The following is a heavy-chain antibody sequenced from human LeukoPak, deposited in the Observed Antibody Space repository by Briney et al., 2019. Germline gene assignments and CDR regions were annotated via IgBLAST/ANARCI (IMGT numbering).Heavy chain of an antibody. V-gene: IGHV3-11*01. D-gene: IGHD2-15*01. J-gene: IGHJ4*01. CDR2: IGSSGSTI. CDR3: ARDVPDPLGHCSGGNCPLFDY. Sequence: PGGSLRLSCAASGFTFSDYYMAWIRQAPGKGLEWVSYIGSSGSTIYYTDSLKGRFTISRDNAKNSLYLQMNSLRAEDTAVYYCARDVPDPLGHCSGGNCPLFDYWGQGTLVTVSS. CDR1: GFTFSDYY.